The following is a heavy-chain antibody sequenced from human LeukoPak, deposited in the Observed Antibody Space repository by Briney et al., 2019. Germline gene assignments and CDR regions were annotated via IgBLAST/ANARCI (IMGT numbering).Heavy chain of an antibody. V-gene: IGHV1-18*01. CDR2: ISAYNGNT. D-gene: IGHD2-2*01. CDR3: ARDSRGYYYYYVMDV. J-gene: IGHJ6*02. CDR1: GYTFTSYG. Sequence: ASVKVSCKASGYTFTSYGISWVRQAPGQGLEWMGWISAYNGNTNYAQKLQGRVTMTTDTSTSTAYMELRSLRSDDTAVYYCARDSRGYYYYYVMDVWGQGTTVTLSS.